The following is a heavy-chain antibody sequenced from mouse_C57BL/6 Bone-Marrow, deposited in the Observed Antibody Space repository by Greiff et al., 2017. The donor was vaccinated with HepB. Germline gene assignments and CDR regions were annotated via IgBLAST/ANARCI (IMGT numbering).Heavy chain of an antibody. CDR2: SRNKANDYTT. Sequence: EVKLVESGGGLVQSGRSLRLSCATSGFTFSDFYMEWVRQAPGKGLEWIAASRNKANDYTTEYSASVKGRFIVSRDTSQSILYLQMNALRAEDTAIYYCARDPLMITVFYFDYWGQGTTLTVSS. V-gene: IGHV7-1*01. D-gene: IGHD2-4*01. CDR1: GFTFSDFY. CDR3: ARDPLMITVFYFDY. J-gene: IGHJ2*01.